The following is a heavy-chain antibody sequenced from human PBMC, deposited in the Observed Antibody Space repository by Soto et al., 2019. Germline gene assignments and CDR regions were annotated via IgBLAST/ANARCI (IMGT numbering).Heavy chain of an antibody. CDR1: GGSISSYY. CDR3: ARSPLYYYDSSGFDY. Sequence: SDTLSLTCTVSGGSISSYYWSWIRQPPGKGLEWIGYIYYSGSTNYNPSLKSRVTISVDTSKNQFSLKLSSVTAADTAVYYCARSPLYYYDSSGFDYWGQGTLVTVS. V-gene: IGHV4-59*07. D-gene: IGHD3-22*01. J-gene: IGHJ4*02. CDR2: IYYSGST.